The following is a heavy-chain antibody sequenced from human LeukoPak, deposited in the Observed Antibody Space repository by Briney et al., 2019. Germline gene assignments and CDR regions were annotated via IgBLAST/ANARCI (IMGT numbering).Heavy chain of an antibody. V-gene: IGHV3-15*01. J-gene: IGHJ4*02. D-gene: IGHD2-21*02. CDR3: TTVCCGGDSAHY. CDR1: GFTFSNAW. CDR2: IKSKTDGGTT. Sequence: GGSLRLSCAASGFTFSNAWISWVRQAPGKGLEWIGRIKSKTDGGTTDYAASVKGRFTISRDDSKNTLYLQMNSLKTEDIAVYYCTTVCCGGDSAHYWGQGTLVTVSS.